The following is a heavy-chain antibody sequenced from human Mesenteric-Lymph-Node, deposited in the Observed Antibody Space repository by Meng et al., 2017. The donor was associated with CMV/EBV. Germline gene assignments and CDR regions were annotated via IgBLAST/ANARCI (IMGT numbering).Heavy chain of an antibody. CDR3: HYYYYGMDV. CDR2: IYYSGST. V-gene: IGHV4-39*07. J-gene: IGHJ6*02. CDR1: GGSISSSSYY. Sequence: SETLSLTCTVSGGSISSSSYYWGWIRQPPGKGLEWIGSIYYSGSTYYNPSLKSRVTISVDTSKNQFSLKLSSVTPEDTAVYYCHYYYYGMDVWGQGTTVTVSS.